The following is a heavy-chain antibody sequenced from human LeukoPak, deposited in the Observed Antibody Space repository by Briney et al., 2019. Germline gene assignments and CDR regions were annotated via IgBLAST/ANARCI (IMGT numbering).Heavy chain of an antibody. CDR2: ITGSGGST. V-gene: IGHV3-23*01. J-gene: IGHJ4*02. Sequence: PGGSLRLSCAVSGFAYSSYTMGWVRQAPGKALEWVSAITGSGGSTYYADSVKGRFTISRDSSKNTLYLQMNSLRAEDTAVYYCAKKTSYCGGDCYPYYFDHWGQGTLVTVSS. CDR1: GFAYSSYT. D-gene: IGHD2-21*02. CDR3: AKKTSYCGGDCYPYYFDH.